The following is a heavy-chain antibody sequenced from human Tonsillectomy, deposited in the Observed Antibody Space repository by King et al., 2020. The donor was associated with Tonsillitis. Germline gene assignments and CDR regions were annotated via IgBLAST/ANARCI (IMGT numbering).Heavy chain of an antibody. CDR2: INWNSGSR. Sequence: VQLVESGGGLVQPGRSLRLSCAASGFTFGNYAMHWVRQGPGKGLEWVSGINWNSGSRGYADSVKGRFTVSRDNAKKSLFLQMNSLRPEDTACYYCVRADYDYVGGCHPFDYWGQGTPVTVSS. D-gene: IGHD3-16*01. CDR1: GFTFGNYA. J-gene: IGHJ4*02. V-gene: IGHV3-9*01. CDR3: VRADYDYVGGCHPFDY.